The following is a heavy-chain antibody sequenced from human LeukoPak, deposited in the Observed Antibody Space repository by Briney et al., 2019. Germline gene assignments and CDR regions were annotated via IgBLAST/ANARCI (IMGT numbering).Heavy chain of an antibody. V-gene: IGHV3-7*01. Sequence: PGGSLRLSCAASGFTFNKHWMSWVRQAPGKGLEWVANINEDGNEKRYVDSLKGRFTISRDNAKNSLYLQMNSLRAEDTAVYYCAELGITMIGGVWGKGTTVTISS. D-gene: IGHD3-10*02. CDR2: INEDGNEK. CDR3: AELGITMIGGV. J-gene: IGHJ6*04. CDR1: GFTFNKHW.